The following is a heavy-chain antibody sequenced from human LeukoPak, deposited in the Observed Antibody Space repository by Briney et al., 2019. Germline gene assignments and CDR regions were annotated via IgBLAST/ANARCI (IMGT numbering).Heavy chain of an antibody. CDR2: ISAYNGNT. J-gene: IGHJ4*02. Sequence: GASVTVSCKASGYTFTSYGISWVRQAPGQGLEWMGWISAYNGNTNYAHNLQGRVTMTTDTSTGTAYMEVRSVRSDDTAVYYCARDGIEVLRFFEWSLDYWGQGTLVTVSS. V-gene: IGHV1-18*01. D-gene: IGHD3-3*01. CDR3: ARDGIEVLRFFEWSLDY. CDR1: GYTFTSYG.